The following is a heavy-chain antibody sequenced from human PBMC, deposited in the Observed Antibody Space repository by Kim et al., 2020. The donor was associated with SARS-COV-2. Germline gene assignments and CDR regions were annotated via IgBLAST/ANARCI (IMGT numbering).Heavy chain of an antibody. CDR1: GFTFSSYE. V-gene: IGHV3-48*03. D-gene: IGHD3-10*01. J-gene: IGHJ4*02. CDR3: ARTGLLWFGGLLSN. CDR2: ISSSGSTI. Sequence: GGSLRLSCAASGFTFSSYEMNWVRQAPGKGLEWVSYISSSGSTIYYADSVKGRFTISRDNAKNSLYLQMNSLRAEDTAVYYCARTGLLWFGGLLSNWGQGTLVTVSS.